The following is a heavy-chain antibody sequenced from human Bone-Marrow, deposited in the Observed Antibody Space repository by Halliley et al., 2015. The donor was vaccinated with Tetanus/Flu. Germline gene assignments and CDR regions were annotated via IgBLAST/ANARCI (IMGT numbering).Heavy chain of an antibody. CDR2: IDPTDSYS. CDR3: AKRRYDSGGWYFGD. V-gene: IGHV5-10-1*01. J-gene: IGHJ4*02. Sequence: WMGGIDPTDSYSNYSPSFQGHVTMSVDKSISTAYLQWSSLKASDTAVYYCAKRRYDSGGWYFGDWGQGTLVTVSS. D-gene: IGHD3-22*01.